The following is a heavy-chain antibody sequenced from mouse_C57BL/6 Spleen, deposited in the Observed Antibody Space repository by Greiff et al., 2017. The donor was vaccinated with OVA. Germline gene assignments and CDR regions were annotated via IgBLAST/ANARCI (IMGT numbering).Heavy chain of an antibody. Sequence: VQLQQPGAELVKPGASVKLSCKASGYTFTSYWMQWVKQRPGQGLEWIGEIDPSDSYTNYNQKFKGKATLTVDTSSSTAYMQLSSLTSEDSAVYYCARRGGSSLAYWGQGTLVTVSA. J-gene: IGHJ3*01. D-gene: IGHD1-1*01. V-gene: IGHV1-50*01. CDR1: GYTFTSYW. CDR3: ARRGGSSLAY. CDR2: IDPSDSYT.